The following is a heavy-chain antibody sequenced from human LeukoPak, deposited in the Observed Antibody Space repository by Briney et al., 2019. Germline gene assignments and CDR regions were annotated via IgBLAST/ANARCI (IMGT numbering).Heavy chain of an antibody. J-gene: IGHJ4*02. Sequence: GGSLRLSCAASGFTFSSYAMSWVRQAPGKGLEWVSAISGSGGSTYYADSVKGRFTISRDNSKNTLYLQMNSLRDEDTAVYYCARGKARGDYVGYWGQGTLVTVSS. D-gene: IGHD4-17*01. CDR3: ARGKARGDYVGY. CDR1: GFTFSSYA. CDR2: ISGSGGST. V-gene: IGHV3-23*01.